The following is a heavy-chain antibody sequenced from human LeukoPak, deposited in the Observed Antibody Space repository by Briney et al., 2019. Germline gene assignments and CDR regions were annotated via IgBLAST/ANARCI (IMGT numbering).Heavy chain of an antibody. CDR3: ARVYLSGGSHYYYYYMDV. CDR2: INHSGST. V-gene: IGHV4-34*01. D-gene: IGHD2-15*01. Sequence: PSETLSLTCAVYGGSFSGYYWSWIRQPPGKGLEWIGEINHSGSTNYNPSLKSRVTISVDTSKNQFSLKLSSVTAADTAVYYCARVYLSGGSHYYYYYMDVWGKGTTVTVSS. J-gene: IGHJ6*03. CDR1: GGSFSGYY.